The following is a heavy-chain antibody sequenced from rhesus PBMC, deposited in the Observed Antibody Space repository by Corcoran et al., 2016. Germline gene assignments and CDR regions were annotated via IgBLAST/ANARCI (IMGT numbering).Heavy chain of an antibody. V-gene: IGHV4-169*01. CDR1: GASIRSRY. CDR2: IYGIGSST. J-gene: IGHJ6*01. D-gene: IGHD5-36*01. Sequence: QLQLQESGPGLVKPSETLSVTCAVSGASIRSRYWSWIRTAPGKGLEWIGYIYGIGSSTNYNHCLKSRVTRSVDTSKNQLSLKLSSVTAADTAVYYCARWGGYGYGLDSWGQGVVVTVSS. CDR3: ARWGGYGYGLDS.